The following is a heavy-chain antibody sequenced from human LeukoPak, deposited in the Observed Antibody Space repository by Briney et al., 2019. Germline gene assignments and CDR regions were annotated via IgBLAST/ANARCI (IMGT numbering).Heavy chain of an antibody. V-gene: IGHV3-11*05. CDR2: ITPTSHFT. Sequence: GGPLRLSCAASGFTFSDHYMAWVRQAPGKGLEWILKITPTSHFTDYADSVRGRFTISRDNAKNSLYLQMNSLRGDDTAVYYCAREHWWRMDVWGHGTTVIVSS. D-gene: IGHD2-15*01. J-gene: IGHJ6*02. CDR1: GFTFSDHY. CDR3: AREHWWRMDV.